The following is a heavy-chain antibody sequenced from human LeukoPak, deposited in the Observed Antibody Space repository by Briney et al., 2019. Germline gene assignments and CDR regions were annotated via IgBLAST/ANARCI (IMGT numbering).Heavy chain of an antibody. CDR3: ARTPGSSWSPYYYYGMDV. J-gene: IGHJ6*02. V-gene: IGHV4-4*02. CDR1: GGSINSINW. D-gene: IGHD6-13*01. CDR2: MYHTGGF. Sequence: SGTLSLTCAVSGGSINSINWWSWVRQPPGQGLEWIGEMYHTGGFNYNPSLKSRVTISVDTSKNQFSLKLSSVTAADTAVYYCARTPGSSWSPYYYYGMDVWGQGTTVTVSS.